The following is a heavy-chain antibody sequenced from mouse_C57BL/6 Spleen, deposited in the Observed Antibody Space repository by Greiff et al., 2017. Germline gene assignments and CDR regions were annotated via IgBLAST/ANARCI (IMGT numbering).Heavy chain of an antibody. V-gene: IGHV1-53*01. Sequence: QVQLQQSGTELVKPGASVKLSCKASGYTFTSYWMHWVKQRPGQGLEWIGNINPSNGGTNYNEKFKSKATLTVDKSSSTAYMQLSSLTSEDSAVYYCARKGQLRLHAMDYWGQGTSVTVSS. CDR3: ARKGQLRLHAMDY. D-gene: IGHD3-2*02. CDR2: INPSNGGT. CDR1: GYTFTSYW. J-gene: IGHJ4*01.